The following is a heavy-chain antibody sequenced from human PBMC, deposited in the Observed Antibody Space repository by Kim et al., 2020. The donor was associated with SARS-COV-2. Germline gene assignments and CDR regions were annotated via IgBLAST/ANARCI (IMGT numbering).Heavy chain of an antibody. CDR3: ATSRSGSSHYSMEV. D-gene: IGHD3-10*01. CDR2: INHSGST. CDR1: GGSFSGYY. V-gene: IGHV4-34*01. J-gene: IGHJ6*02. Sequence: SETLSLTCAVYGGSFSGYYWSWICQPPGKGLEWIGEINHSGSTNYSPSLKSRVTISLDTSKNQFSLKLSSVTAADTAVYYCATSRSGSSHYSMEVWGQGSTVTVS.